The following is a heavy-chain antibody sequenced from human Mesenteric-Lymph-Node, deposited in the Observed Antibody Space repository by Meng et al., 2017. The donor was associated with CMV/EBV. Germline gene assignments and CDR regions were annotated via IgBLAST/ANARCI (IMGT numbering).Heavy chain of an antibody. CDR1: GFTFSSFS. J-gene: IGHJ4*02. CDR3: AVALSSPL. CDR2: IRYDGSNQ. Sequence: GESLKISCAASGFTFSSFSLHWVRQAPGKGLEWVAMIRYDGSNQYYADFVKGRFTVSRDNSKNTLYLQMNSLRVEDTAVYYCAVALSSPLWGQGTLVTVSS. D-gene: IGHD5-12*01. V-gene: IGHV3-30*02.